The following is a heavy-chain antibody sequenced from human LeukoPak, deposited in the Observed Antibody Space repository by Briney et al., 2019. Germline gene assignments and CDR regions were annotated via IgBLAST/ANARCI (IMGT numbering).Heavy chain of an antibody. Sequence: ASVKVSCKASGYTFTSYGISWVRQAPGQGLEWMGWISACNGNTNYAQKLQGRVTMTTDTSTSTAYMELRSLRSDDTAVYYCARDFYYDSSGYFGYWGQGTLVTVSS. CDR3: ARDFYYDSSGYFGY. CDR2: ISACNGNT. CDR1: GYTFTSYG. V-gene: IGHV1-18*01. D-gene: IGHD3-22*01. J-gene: IGHJ4*02.